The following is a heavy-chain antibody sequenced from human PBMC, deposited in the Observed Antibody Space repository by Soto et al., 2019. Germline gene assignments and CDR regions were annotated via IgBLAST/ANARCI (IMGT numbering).Heavy chain of an antibody. Sequence: PSETLSLTCAVYGGSFSGYYWSWIRQPPGKGLEWIGEINHSGSTNYNPSLKSRVTISVDTSKNQFSLKLSSVTAADTAVYYCARVGGRWHNWFDPWGQGTLVTVSS. D-gene: IGHD6-13*01. V-gene: IGHV4-34*01. CDR1: GGSFSGYY. CDR2: INHSGST. CDR3: ARVGGRWHNWFDP. J-gene: IGHJ5*02.